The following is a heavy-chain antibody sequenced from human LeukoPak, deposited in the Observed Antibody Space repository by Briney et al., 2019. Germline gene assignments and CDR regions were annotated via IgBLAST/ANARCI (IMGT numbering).Heavy chain of an antibody. CDR3: ARPQNMVRGVTILGWFDP. D-gene: IGHD3-10*01. J-gene: IGHJ5*02. Sequence: ASVKVSCKASGYTFTGYFVHWVRQAPAQGLEWMGWINPNSGGTNYAQKFQGRVTMTRDTSISTAYMELSRLRSDDTAVYYCARPQNMVRGVTILGWFDPWGQGTLVTVSS. V-gene: IGHV1-2*02. CDR1: GYTFTGYF. CDR2: INPNSGGT.